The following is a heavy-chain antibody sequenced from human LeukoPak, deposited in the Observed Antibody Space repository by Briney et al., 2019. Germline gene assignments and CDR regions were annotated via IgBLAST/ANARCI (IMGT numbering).Heavy chain of an antibody. Sequence: GGSLRLSCAASGFTFSSYEMNWVRQAPGKGLEWVSSISSSSSYIYYADSVKGRFTISRDNAKNSLYLQMNSLRAEDTAVYYCARDWDCTNGVCYTKYFDYWGQGTLVTVSS. CDR3: ARDWDCTNGVCYTKYFDY. CDR1: GFTFSSYE. CDR2: ISSSSSYI. V-gene: IGHV3-21*01. J-gene: IGHJ4*02. D-gene: IGHD2-8*01.